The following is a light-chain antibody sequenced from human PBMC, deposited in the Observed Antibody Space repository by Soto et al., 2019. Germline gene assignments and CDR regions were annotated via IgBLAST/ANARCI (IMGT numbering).Light chain of an antibody. Sequence: DIQLTQSPSTLSASVGDRVTITCRASQSISIWLAWYQQKPGQAPKLLIYDASTLESGVPSRFSGSASGTEFTLTISSLQPEDFATYYCQQYNNYPLTFGQGTKVDIK. CDR3: QQYNNYPLT. V-gene: IGKV1-5*01. CDR2: DAS. CDR1: QSISIW. J-gene: IGKJ1*01.